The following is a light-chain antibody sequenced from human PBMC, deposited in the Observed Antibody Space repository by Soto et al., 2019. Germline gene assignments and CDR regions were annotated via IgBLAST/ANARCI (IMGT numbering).Light chain of an antibody. Sequence: EIVLTQSPDTLSLSPGERATLSCRASQTVSNNYLAWYLQKPGQAPKVLIHAASGRTTGIPDRFRGSGSGTDFTLTITRLEPEDFAVYYCQQYGSSTWTFGQGTKVEIK. V-gene: IGKV3-20*01. CDR1: QTVSNNY. J-gene: IGKJ1*01. CDR3: QQYGSSTWT. CDR2: AAS.